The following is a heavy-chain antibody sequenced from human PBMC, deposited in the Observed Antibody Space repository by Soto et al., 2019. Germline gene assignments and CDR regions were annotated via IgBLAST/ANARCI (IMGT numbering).Heavy chain of an antibody. CDR3: ARDPDGQADY. CDR2: IKQDGSEK. Sequence: LRLSCAASGFTFSSYWMNWVRQAPGKGLQWVANIKQDGSEKYYVDSVKGRFTISRDNAKNSLYLHMNSLRAEDTAIYYCARDPDGQADYWGQGTLVTVSS. V-gene: IGHV3-7*03. CDR1: GFTFSSYW. D-gene: IGHD2-8*01. J-gene: IGHJ4*02.